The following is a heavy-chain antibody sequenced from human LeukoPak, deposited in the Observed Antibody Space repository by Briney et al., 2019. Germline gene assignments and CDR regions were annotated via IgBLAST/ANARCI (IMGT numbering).Heavy chain of an antibody. D-gene: IGHD3-22*01. J-gene: IGHJ5*02. V-gene: IGHV3-33*01. CDR2: IWYDGSNK. CDR1: GFTFSSYG. Sequence: GGSLRLSCAASGFTFSSYGMHWVRQAPGKGLEWVAVIWYDGSNKYYADSVKGRFTISRDNSKNTLYLQMNSLRAEDTAVYYCARGGATMIVDNWFDPWGQGTLVTVSS. CDR3: ARGGATMIVDNWFDP.